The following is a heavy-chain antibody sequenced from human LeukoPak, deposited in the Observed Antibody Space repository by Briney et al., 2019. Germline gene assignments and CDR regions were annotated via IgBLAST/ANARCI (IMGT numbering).Heavy chain of an antibody. D-gene: IGHD6-19*01. Sequence: SETLSLTCTVSSTSLTTYYWSWIRQPPGKGLEWIGYVTDAGFATYNPSLKSRVNLSVDTSTNQFSLKVHSVTVSDTAVYYCARDRAVGGRFFDLWGQGILVSVSS. CDR2: VTDAGFA. V-gene: IGHV4-59*01. J-gene: IGHJ4*02. CDR1: STSLTTYY. CDR3: ARDRAVGGRFFDL.